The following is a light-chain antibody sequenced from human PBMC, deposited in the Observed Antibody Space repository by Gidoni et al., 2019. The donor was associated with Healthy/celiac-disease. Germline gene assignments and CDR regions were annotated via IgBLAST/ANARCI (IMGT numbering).Light chain of an antibody. Sequence: IQMTQSPSSLSASVGDRVTITCQASHDISNYLNWYQQKPGKAPKPLIYDASNWESGVPARFSGSGSGTDFTFTISSLQPEDIATYYCQQYDNCPITFGQGTRLEIK. CDR1: HDISNY. CDR2: DAS. V-gene: IGKV1-33*01. J-gene: IGKJ5*01. CDR3: QQYDNCPIT.